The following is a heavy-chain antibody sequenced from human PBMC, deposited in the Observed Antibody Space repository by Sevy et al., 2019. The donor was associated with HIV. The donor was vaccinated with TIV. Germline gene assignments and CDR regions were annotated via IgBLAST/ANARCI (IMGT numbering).Heavy chain of an antibody. D-gene: IGHD4-17*01. Sequence: ASVKVSCKASGYTFTSYGISWVRQAPGQGLEWMGWISAYNGNTNYAQKLQGRVTMTTDTSTSTAYMELRSLRSDDTAVYYCARDYGDYVNRAQYYYYYYYMDVWGKGTTVTVSS. CDR1: GYTFTSYG. CDR3: ARDYGDYVNRAQYYYYYYYMDV. V-gene: IGHV1-18*01. CDR2: ISAYNGNT. J-gene: IGHJ6*03.